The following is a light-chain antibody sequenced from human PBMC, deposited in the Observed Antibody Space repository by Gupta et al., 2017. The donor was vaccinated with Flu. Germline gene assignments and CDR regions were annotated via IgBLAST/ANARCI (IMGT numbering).Light chain of an antibody. CDR1: LSLLHNSGFDY. CDR2: LNS. V-gene: IGKV2-28*01. CDR3: MQGLQTPYT. J-gene: IGKJ2*01. Sequence: DVVMTQSPLSLPVIPGEAASISCRSSLSLLHNSGFDYLSWYVQKAGQPPQLLFYLNSFRSSTVPDRFNVSGSGTDFILSITRVQTEDVGLYYCMQGLQTPYTFGQGTKLEIK.